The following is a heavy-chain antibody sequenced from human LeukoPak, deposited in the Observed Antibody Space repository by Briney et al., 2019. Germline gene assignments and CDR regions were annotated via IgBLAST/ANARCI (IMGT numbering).Heavy chain of an antibody. CDR2: IIPIFGTA. CDR3: ARLNDFWSGYTPDPENWFDP. Sequence: ASVKVSCKASGYTFTSYGISWVRQAPGQGLEWMGGIIPIFGTANYAQKFQGRVTITADESTSTAYMELSSLRSEDTAVYYCARLNDFWSGYTPDPENWFDPWGQGTLVTVSS. D-gene: IGHD3-3*01. J-gene: IGHJ5*02. V-gene: IGHV1-69*13. CDR1: GYTFTSYG.